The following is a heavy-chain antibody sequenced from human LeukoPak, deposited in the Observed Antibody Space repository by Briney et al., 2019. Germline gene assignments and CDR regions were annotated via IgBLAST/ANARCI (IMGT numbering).Heavy chain of an antibody. V-gene: IGHV3-21*04. D-gene: IGHD1-26*01. CDR2: FSSSSSHI. J-gene: IGHJ6*03. Sequence: GGSLRLSCAASGFTFSSYSMNWVRQAPGKGLEWVSYFSSSSSHIYYADSVKGRFTISRDNAKNSLYLQMDSLRAEDTAVYYCARGREPYYYMDVWGKGTTVTVSS. CDR3: ARGREPYYYMDV. CDR1: GFTFSSYS.